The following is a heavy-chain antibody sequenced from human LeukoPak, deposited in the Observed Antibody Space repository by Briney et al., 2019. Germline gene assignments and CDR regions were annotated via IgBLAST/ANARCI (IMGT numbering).Heavy chain of an antibody. Sequence: SETLSLTCTVSGGSISSGGYYWSWIRQHPGEGLEWIGYIYYSGSTYYNPSLKSRVTISVDTSKNQFSLKLSSVTAADTAVYYCARDILGYFDYWGQGTLVTVSS. CDR1: GGSISSGGYY. D-gene: IGHD1-26*01. CDR2: IYYSGST. J-gene: IGHJ4*02. V-gene: IGHV4-31*03. CDR3: ARDILGYFDY.